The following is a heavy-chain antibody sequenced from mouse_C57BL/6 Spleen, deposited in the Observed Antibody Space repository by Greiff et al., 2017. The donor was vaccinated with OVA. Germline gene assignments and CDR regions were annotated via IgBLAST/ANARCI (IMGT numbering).Heavy chain of an antibody. Sequence: QVQLKQPGAELVKPGASVKLSCKASGYTFTSYWMHWVKQRPGRGLEWIGRIDPNSGGTKYNEKFKSKATLTVDKPSSTAYMQRSSLTSEDSAVYFCARTTVVRGDWFAYWGQGTLVTVSA. CDR1: GYTFTSYW. D-gene: IGHD1-1*01. J-gene: IGHJ3*01. V-gene: IGHV1-62-3*01. CDR3: ARTTVVRGDWFAY. CDR2: IDPNSGGT.